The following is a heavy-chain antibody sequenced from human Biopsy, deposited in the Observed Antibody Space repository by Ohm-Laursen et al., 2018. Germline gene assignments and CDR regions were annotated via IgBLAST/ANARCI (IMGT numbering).Heavy chain of an antibody. V-gene: IGHV3-73*01. Sequence: SLRLSCAASGFSFGDHYLHWVRQASGEGLEWVGHIRDKANNYATAYAASVKGRFTISRDDSENTVYLQMSSLTTEDTAVYYCTRNGDGGNWDDFDYWGQGTLVTVSS. CDR3: TRNGDGGNWDDFDY. CDR1: GFSFGDHY. CDR2: IRDKANNYAT. J-gene: IGHJ4*02. D-gene: IGHD4-23*01.